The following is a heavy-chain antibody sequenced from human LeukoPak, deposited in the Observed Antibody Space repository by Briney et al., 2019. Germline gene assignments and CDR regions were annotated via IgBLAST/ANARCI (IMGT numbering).Heavy chain of an antibody. CDR1: GFTFSHYS. J-gene: IGHJ4*02. CDR2: ISYDGSNK. V-gene: IGHV3-30*18. Sequence: GSLRLSCAASGFTFSHYSMHWVRQAPGKGLEWVAVISYDGSNKYFADSVKGRFTISRDNSRNTLYLQMNSLRAEDTAVYYCAKGKGSAWYFYLHYWGQGTLVTVSS. D-gene: IGHD6-19*01. CDR3: AKGKGSAWYFYLHY.